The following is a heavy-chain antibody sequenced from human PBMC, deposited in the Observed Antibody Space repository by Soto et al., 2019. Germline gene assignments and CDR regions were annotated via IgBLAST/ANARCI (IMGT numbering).Heavy chain of an antibody. Sequence: GGSLRLSCAASGFSFSYSAMHWVRQAPGKGLEWVANIKQDGSEKYYVDSVKGRFTISRDNAKNSLYLQMNSLRAEDTAVYYCARGSGYSSSWYGDYHYGMAVWGQGTSVTVSS. J-gene: IGHJ6*02. CDR2: IKQDGSEK. CDR1: GFSFSYSA. D-gene: IGHD6-13*01. CDR3: ARGSGYSSSWYGDYHYGMAV. V-gene: IGHV3-7*04.